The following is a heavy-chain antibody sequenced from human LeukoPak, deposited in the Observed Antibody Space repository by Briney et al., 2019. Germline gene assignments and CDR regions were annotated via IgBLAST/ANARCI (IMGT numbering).Heavy chain of an antibody. J-gene: IGHJ4*02. CDR2: IAYTGTI. V-gene: IGHV3-48*01. CDR1: GFSFSSYS. CDR3: ARDPHSLDY. Sequence: GGSLRLSCTASGFSFSSYSMNWVRQAPGKGLEWVAYIAYTGTIHYADSVRGRFAISRDNAKSSLFLQLNSLRAEDTAVYYCARDPHSLDYWGQGTLVTVSS.